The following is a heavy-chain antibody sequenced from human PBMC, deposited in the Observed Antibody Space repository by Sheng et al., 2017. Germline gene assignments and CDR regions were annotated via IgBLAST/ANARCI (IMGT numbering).Heavy chain of an antibody. D-gene: IGHD3-10*01. V-gene: IGHV4-39*07. CDR2: IYYSGST. J-gene: IGHJ5*02. Sequence: QLQLQESGPGLVKPSETLSLTCTVSGGSISSSSYYWGWIRQPPGKGLEWIGSIYYSGSTYYNPSLKSRVTISVDTSKNQFSLKLSSVTAADTAVYYCARSLWFGELNWFDPGAREPWSPSPQ. CDR3: ARSLWFGELNWFDP. CDR1: GGSISSSSYY.